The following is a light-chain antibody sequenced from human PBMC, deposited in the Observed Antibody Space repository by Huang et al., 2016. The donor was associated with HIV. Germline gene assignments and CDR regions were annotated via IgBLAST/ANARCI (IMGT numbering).Light chain of an antibody. CDR3: QQYYSYWT. V-gene: IGKV1-5*03. Sequence: DIQMTQSPSILSASVGDRVTITCRASQSISSWLAWYQQKPGKAPKVLIYKATSLERGVPSRFSGSGSGTEFTLTISSLQPDDVATYYCQQYYSYWTFGQGTKVEIK. CDR1: QSISSW. CDR2: KAT. J-gene: IGKJ1*01.